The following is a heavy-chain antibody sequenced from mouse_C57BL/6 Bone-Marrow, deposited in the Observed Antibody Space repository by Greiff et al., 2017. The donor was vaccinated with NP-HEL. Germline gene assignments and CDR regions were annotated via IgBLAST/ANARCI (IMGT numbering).Heavy chain of an antibody. Sequence: QVQLKQSGPGLVQPSQSLSITCTVSGFSLTSYGVHWVRQSPGKGLEWLGVIWSGGSTDYNAAFISRLSISKDNSKSQVFFKMNSLQADDTAIYYCARSDRTVVAPGFAYWGQGTLVTVSA. V-gene: IGHV2-2*01. CDR1: GFSLTSYG. D-gene: IGHD1-1*01. J-gene: IGHJ3*01. CDR3: ARSDRTVVAPGFAY. CDR2: IWSGGST.